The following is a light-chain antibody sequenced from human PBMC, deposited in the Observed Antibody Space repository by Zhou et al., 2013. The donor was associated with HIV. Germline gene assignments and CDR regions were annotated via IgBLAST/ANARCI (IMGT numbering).Light chain of an antibody. J-gene: IGKJ3*01. Sequence: DIVLTQSPGTLSLSPGEGATLSCRASQSVSSSYLAWYQQKPGQAPRLLIYGASSRATGIPDRFSGSGSGTDFTLTISRLEPEDFAVYYCQQYGSSLFTFGPGTKVDIK. CDR2: GAS. CDR1: QSVSSSY. V-gene: IGKV3-20*01. CDR3: QQYGSSLFT.